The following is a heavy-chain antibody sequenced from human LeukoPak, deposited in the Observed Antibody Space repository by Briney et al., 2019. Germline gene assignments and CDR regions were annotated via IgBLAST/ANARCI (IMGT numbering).Heavy chain of an antibody. Sequence: GGSLRLSCAASGFTFSSYSMNWVRQAPGKGLEWVSSISSSSRYIYYADSVKGRFTISRDNAKNSLYLQMNSLRAEDTAVYFCARREMGWYFDLWGRGTLVTVSS. CDR2: ISSSSRYI. D-gene: IGHD2-8*01. J-gene: IGHJ2*01. CDR1: GFTFSSYS. CDR3: ARREMGWYFDL. V-gene: IGHV3-21*01.